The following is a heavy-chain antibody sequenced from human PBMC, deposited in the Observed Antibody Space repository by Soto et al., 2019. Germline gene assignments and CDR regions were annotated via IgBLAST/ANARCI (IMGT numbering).Heavy chain of an antibody. CDR3: ARESVSGTYRFDS. D-gene: IGHD3-16*02. J-gene: IGHJ4*02. Sequence: QVQLQESGPGLVRPSETLSLTCTVSGDSLSTYYWSWIRQPAGEGLEWIGRIHDTGRTNYTPSLKSRVTMSVDRSKNQFSLRVNSVTAADTAVYYCARESVSGTYRFDSWGQGTLVTVSS. CDR1: GDSLSTYY. V-gene: IGHV4-4*07. CDR2: IHDTGRT.